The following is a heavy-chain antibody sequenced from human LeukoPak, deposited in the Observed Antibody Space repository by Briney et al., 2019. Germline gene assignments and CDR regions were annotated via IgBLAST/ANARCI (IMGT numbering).Heavy chain of an antibody. CDR3: AILEEDAWSDSFYM. D-gene: IGHD3-3*02. J-gene: IGHJ3*02. CDR1: GFTFSNYD. CDR2: ISYDGINK. V-gene: IGHV3-30*03. Sequence: PGGSLRLSRAASGFTFSNYDMHCVCQAPGKGLEWVAVISYDGINKYYGDSVKGQFTISRDNSKNTLYLQMNSLRPEDTAVYYCAILEEDAWSDSFYMGGRGTMVSVSS.